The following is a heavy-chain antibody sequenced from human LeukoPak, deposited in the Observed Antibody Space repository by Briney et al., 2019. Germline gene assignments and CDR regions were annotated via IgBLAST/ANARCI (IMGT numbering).Heavy chain of an antibody. V-gene: IGHV4-59*01. CDR1: GGSMSSYY. D-gene: IGHD3-22*01. CDR3: ARDNYESSGYYLDP. Sequence: PSETLSLTCTVSGGSMSSYYWSWSRQPPGKGLEWIGYIYYSGSTNYNPSLKSRVTISVDMSKNQFSLKLSSVTAADTAVYYCARDNYESSGYYLDPWGQGILVTVSS. CDR2: IYYSGST. J-gene: IGHJ5*02.